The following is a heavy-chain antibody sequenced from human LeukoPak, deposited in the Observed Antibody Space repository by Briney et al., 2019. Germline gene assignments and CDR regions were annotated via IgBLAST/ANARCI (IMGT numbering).Heavy chain of an antibody. CDR1: GGSFSGYY. J-gene: IGHJ3*02. V-gene: IGHV4-34*01. Sequence: SSETLSLTCAVYGGSFSGYYWSWIRQPPGKGLEWIGEINHSGSTNYNPSLKSRVTISVDTSKNQFSLKLSSVTAADTAVYYCARGGVHDAFDIWGQGTMVTVSS. CDR2: INHSGST. D-gene: IGHD1-1*01. CDR3: ARGGVHDAFDI.